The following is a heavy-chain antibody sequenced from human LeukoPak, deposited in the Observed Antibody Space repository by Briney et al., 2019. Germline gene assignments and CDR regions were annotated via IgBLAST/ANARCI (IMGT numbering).Heavy chain of an antibody. D-gene: IGHD1-26*01. CDR3: ARGGGMGYYYYYMDV. CDR1: GGSISSGSYY. Sequence: PSQTLSLTCTVSGGSISSGSYYWSWIRQPAGKGLEWIGRIYTSGSTNYNPSLKSRVTISVDTSKNQFSLKLSSVTAADTAVYYCARGGGMGYYYYYMDVWGKGTTVTVSS. J-gene: IGHJ6*03. CDR2: IYTSGST. V-gene: IGHV4-61*02.